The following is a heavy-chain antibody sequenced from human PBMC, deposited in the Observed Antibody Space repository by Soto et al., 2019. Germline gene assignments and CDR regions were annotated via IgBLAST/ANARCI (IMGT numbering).Heavy chain of an antibody. V-gene: IGHV1-46*01. D-gene: IGHD3-22*01. CDR1: GYTFTSYY. CDR3: VYRTKAKKESNFQHYYDSSGPQVPFDY. CDR2: INPSGGST. J-gene: IGHJ4*02. Sequence: ASVKVSCKASGYTFTSYYMHWVRQAPGQGLEWMGIINPSGGSTSYAQKFQGRVTMTRDTSTSTVYMELGSLRSEDTAVYYCVYRTKAKKESNFQHYYDSSGPQVPFDYWGQGTLVTVSS.